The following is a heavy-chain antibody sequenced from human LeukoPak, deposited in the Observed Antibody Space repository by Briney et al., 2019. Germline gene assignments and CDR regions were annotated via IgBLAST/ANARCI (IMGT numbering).Heavy chain of an antibody. V-gene: IGHV4-39*01. D-gene: IGHD5-24*01. J-gene: IGHJ4*02. CDR3: ATGGDGSPFDY. CDR2: IYYSGST. Sequence: SETLSLTCTVSGGSISSSSYYWGWIRQPPGKGLEWIGSIYYSGSTYYNPSLKSRVTISVDTSKNQFSLKLSSVTAADTAVYYCATGGDGSPFDYWGQGTLVTVSS. CDR1: GGSISSSSYY.